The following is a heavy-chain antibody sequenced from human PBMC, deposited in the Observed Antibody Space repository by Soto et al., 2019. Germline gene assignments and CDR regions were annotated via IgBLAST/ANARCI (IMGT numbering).Heavy chain of an antibody. V-gene: IGHV4-4*07. CDR2: IYTSGST. J-gene: IGHJ5*02. D-gene: IGHD4-17*01. Sequence: KQSQTLSLTCTVSGGSISSYYWSWIRQPAGKGLEWIGRIYTSGSTNYNPSLKSRVTMSVATSKNQFSPKQNSATAADTAVYYCARVSVTKRASFYRWFDPWGQGTLVTVSS. CDR1: GGSISSYY. CDR3: ARVSVTKRASFYRWFDP.